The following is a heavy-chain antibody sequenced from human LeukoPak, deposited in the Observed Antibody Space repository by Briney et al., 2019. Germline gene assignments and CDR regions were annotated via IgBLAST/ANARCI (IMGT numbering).Heavy chain of an antibody. D-gene: IGHD2/OR15-2a*01. CDR3: ARDHYFKIDY. Sequence: AGGSLRLSCAASGFVFSNFVMHWVRQAPGKGLVWVSRIPTDDNPTNYADFVQGRFTISRDNAENTVYLQMNNLRAEDTAVYYCARDHYFKIDYWGQGTLVTVSS. CDR2: IPTDDNPT. J-gene: IGHJ4*02. V-gene: IGHV3-74*01. CDR1: GFVFSNFV.